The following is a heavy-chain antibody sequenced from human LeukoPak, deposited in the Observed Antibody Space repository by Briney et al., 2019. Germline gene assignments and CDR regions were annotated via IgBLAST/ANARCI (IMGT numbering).Heavy chain of an antibody. Sequence: ASVRVSCKASGYTFTSYAMHWVRQAPGQRLEWMGWINAGNGNTKYSQKFQGRVTITRDTSASTAYMELSSLRSEDTAVHYCARGTYYYGMDVWGKGTTVTVSS. J-gene: IGHJ6*04. CDR1: GYTFTSYA. CDR3: ARGTYYYGMDV. V-gene: IGHV1-3*01. CDR2: INAGNGNT.